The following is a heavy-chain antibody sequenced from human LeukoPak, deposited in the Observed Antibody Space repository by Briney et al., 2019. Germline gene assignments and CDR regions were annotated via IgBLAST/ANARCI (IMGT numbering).Heavy chain of an antibody. CDR1: GGSISSSDSY. CDR3: ASLGYSIKPYYMDV. CDR2: MYYSGST. D-gene: IGHD6-13*01. Sequence: PSETLSLTCTVSGGSISSSDSYWGWIRQPPGKGLEWIGSMYYSGSTNYNPSLKSRVTISVDTYKNQFSLKLSSVTAADTAVYYCASLGYSIKPYYMDVWGKGTTVTVSS. J-gene: IGHJ6*03. V-gene: IGHV4-39*07.